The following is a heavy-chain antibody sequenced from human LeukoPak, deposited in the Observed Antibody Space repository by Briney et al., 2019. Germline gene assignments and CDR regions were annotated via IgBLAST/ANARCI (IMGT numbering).Heavy chain of an antibody. CDR3: AASQVGGYSYGSYFDY. Sequence: XCTVSGGSISSYYWXWIRQPAGKGLEWIGRIYTSGSTNYNPSLKSRVTMSVDTSKNQFSLKLSSVTAADTAVYYCAASQVGGYSYGSYFDYWGQGALVTVSS. D-gene: IGHD5-18*01. J-gene: IGHJ4*02. V-gene: IGHV4-4*07. CDR2: IYTSGST. CDR1: GGSISSYY.